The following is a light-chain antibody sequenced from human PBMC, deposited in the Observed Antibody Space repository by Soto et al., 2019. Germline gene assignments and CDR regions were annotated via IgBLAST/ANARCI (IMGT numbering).Light chain of an antibody. Sequence: EIVMTQSPATLSVSPGERATLSCRASQSVSSNLAWYQQKPGQAPRLLIYGASTRATGIPARFSGSGSGTEFTLTISSLQSEDFGVYYCQQYNNWPPYTFGQGTKLETK. CDR3: QQYNNWPPYT. CDR1: QSVSSN. J-gene: IGKJ2*01. CDR2: GAS. V-gene: IGKV3-15*01.